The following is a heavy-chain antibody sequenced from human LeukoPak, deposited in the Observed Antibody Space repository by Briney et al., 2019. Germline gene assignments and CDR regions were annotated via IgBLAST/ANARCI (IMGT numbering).Heavy chain of an antibody. CDR1: GFTFSDYY. CDR2: ISSSSGYT. CDR3: ARVSGSSWYAIDY. V-gene: IGHV3-11*06. J-gene: IGHJ4*02. Sequence: GGSLRLSCAASGFTFSDYYMSWIRQAPGKGLEWVSYISSSSGYTNYADSVKGRFTISRDNAKNSLYLQMNSLRAEDTAVYYCARVSGSSWYAIDYWGQGTLVTVSS. D-gene: IGHD6-13*01.